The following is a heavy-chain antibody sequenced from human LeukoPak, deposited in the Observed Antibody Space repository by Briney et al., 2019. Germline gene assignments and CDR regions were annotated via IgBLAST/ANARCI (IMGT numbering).Heavy chain of an antibody. D-gene: IGHD3-10*01. CDR3: ASWLGATGRRGASD. Sequence: GASVKVSCKASGYPFSNFAISWVRQAPGQGLEWMGRISDSNGNLNYAQRLQGRVTITTDTSTSTAYMELRSLRSDDTAVYYCASWLGATGRRGASDWGQGTLVTVSS. V-gene: IGHV1-18*01. J-gene: IGHJ4*02. CDR1: GYPFSNFA. CDR2: ISDSNGNL.